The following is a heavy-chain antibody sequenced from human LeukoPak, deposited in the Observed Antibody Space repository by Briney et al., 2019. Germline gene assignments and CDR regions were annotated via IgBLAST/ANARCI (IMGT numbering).Heavy chain of an antibody. D-gene: IGHD5-18*01. CDR1: GFTFSSYS. CDR3: ARARGYSYGYPDY. CDR2: ISTSSRTK. V-gene: IGHV3-48*01. J-gene: IGHJ4*02. Sequence: PGGCLRLSCAASGFTFSSYSMNWVRQAPGKGREWVSYISTSSRTKDYADSVRGRFTISRDNDKNTLYRQMKSLRAEYTAVYYCARARGYSYGYPDYWGQGTLVTVSS.